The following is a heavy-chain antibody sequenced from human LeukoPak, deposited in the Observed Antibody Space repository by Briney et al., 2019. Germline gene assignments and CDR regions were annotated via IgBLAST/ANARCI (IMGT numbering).Heavy chain of an antibody. CDR2: ISSSGSTI. J-gene: IGHJ4*02. CDR3: ARAHYGDSPLLFDY. V-gene: IGHV3-11*01. CDR1: GFTFSDYY. D-gene: IGHD4-17*01. Sequence: GGSLRLSCAASGFTFSDYYISWIRQAPGKGLEWVSYISSSGSTIYYADSVKGRFTISRDNAKNSLYLQMNSLRAEDTAVYYCARAHYGDSPLLFDYWGQGTLVTVSS.